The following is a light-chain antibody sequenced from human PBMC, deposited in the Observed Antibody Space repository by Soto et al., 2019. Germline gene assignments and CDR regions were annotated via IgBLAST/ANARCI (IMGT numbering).Light chain of an antibody. V-gene: IGKV3D-7*01. J-gene: IGKJ1*01. CDR2: DAS. CDR1: QRVSSSY. CDR3: QQYNSWPWT. Sequence: IVLTQSPATLSLSPGGRATLSCRASQRVSSSYLAWYQQKPGQAPRLLIHDASNRATGLSARFSGSASGTDFTLTISSLQSEDLAVYYCQQYNSWPWTFGQGTKADIK.